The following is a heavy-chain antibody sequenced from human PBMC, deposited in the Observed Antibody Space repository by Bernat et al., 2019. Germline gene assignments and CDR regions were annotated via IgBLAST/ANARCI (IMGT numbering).Heavy chain of an antibody. CDR3: AKDKVRGDGYVVFDY. J-gene: IGHJ4*02. D-gene: IGHD3-10*01. CDR2: ISGSGGTT. V-gene: IGHV3-23*04. Sequence: EVQLVESGGGLVQPGGSLRLSCAASGFTFSTNAMTWVRQAPGKGLEWVSGISGSGGTTNYADSVKGRFTISRDNSKNTLYLQMNSLRAEDTAVYSCAKDKVRGDGYVVFDYWGQGTLVTVSS. CDR1: GFTFSTNA.